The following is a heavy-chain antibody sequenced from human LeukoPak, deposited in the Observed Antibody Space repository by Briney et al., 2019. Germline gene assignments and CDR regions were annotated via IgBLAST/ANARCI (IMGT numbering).Heavy chain of an antibody. CDR2: INPNSGGT. D-gene: IGHD2-2*01. J-gene: IGHJ5*02. CDR1: GYTFTGYY. Sequence: GASVKVSCKASGYTFTGYYIHWVRQAPGQGLEWMGWINPNSGGTNYAQKLQGRVTMTRDTSISTAYMDLSRLTSDDTAVYYCARALVPAAQRLSSWGQGTLVTVSS. V-gene: IGHV1-2*02. CDR3: ARALVPAAQRLSS.